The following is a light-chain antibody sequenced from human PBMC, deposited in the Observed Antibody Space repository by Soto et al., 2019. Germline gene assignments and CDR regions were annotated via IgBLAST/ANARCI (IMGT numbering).Light chain of an antibody. CDR2: DVS. CDR3: CSYAGSVYV. V-gene: IGLV2-11*01. CDR1: ISDVGGYNY. J-gene: IGLJ1*01. Sequence: QSLLTQPRSVSGSPGQSFTISCTGTISDVGGYNYVSRYQQHPGKAPKLMIYDVSKRPSGVPDRFSGSKSGNTASLTISGLQAEDEADYYCCSYAGSVYVFGTGTKVTVL.